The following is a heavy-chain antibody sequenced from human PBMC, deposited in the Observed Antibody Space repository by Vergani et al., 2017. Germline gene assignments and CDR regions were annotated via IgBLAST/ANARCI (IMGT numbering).Heavy chain of an antibody. CDR2: FDPEDGET. V-gene: IGHV1-24*01. Sequence: QVQLVQSGAEVKKTGASVKVSCKVSGYTLTELSMHWVRQAPGKGLEWMGGFDPEDGETIYAQKFQGRVTMTEDTSTDTAYMELSSLRSEDTAVYYCATGKQWLKDYYYYGMDVWGQETTVTVSS. CDR1: GYTLTELS. D-gene: IGHD6-19*01. J-gene: IGHJ6*02. CDR3: ATGKQWLKDYYYYGMDV.